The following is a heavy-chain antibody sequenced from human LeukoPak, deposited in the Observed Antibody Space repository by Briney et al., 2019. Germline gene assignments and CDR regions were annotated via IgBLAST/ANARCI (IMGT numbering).Heavy chain of an antibody. CDR1: GGSISSYY. CDR3: ARAAYYYDSVDY. V-gene: IGHV4-59*01. CDR2: IYYSGST. D-gene: IGHD3-22*01. Sequence: PSETLSLTCSVSGGSISSYYWNWIRQPPGKGLEWIGYIYYSGSTNYNPSLKSRVTISVDTSKNQFSLKLSSVTAADTAVYYCARAAYYYDSVDYWGQGTLVTVS. J-gene: IGHJ4*02.